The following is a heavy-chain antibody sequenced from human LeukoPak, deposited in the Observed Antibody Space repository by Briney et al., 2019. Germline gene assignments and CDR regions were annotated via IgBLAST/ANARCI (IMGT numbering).Heavy chain of an antibody. CDR3: ARDGASGSYWAWFDP. CDR2: INTNTGNP. J-gene: IGHJ5*02. D-gene: IGHD1-26*01. Sequence: ASVKVSCKASGYTFTSYAMNWVRQAPGQGLEWVGWINTNTGNPTYAQGFTGRFVFSLDTSVSTAYLQISSLKAEDTAVYYCARDGASGSYWAWFDPWGQGTLVTVSS. V-gene: IGHV7-4-1*02. CDR1: GYTFTSYA.